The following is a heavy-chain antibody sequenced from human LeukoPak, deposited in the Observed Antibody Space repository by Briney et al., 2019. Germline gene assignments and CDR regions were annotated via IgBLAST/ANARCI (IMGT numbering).Heavy chain of an antibody. V-gene: IGHV4-59*12. D-gene: IGHD6-19*01. CDR2: IHYSGNT. CDR1: GCSLSLYD. J-gene: IGHJ4*02. CDR3: ERGLKHIGGWYGSFDY. Sequence: PSETLSLTCTLSGCSLSLYDWSWLRQPPGKGLEWIGYIHYSGNTNYNPSLKSRVTISVDTSKNQFSLKLSSVTAASTAVYYCERGLKHIGGWYGSFDYGGQGTLVTVSS.